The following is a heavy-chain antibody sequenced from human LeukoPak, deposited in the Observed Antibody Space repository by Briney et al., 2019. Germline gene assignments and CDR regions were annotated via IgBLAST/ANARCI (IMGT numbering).Heavy chain of an antibody. V-gene: IGHV3-30-3*01. Sequence: GGSLRLSCAASGFTFSSYAMSWVRQAPGKGLEWVAVISYDGSNKYYADSVKGRFTISRDNSKNTLYLQMNSLRAEDTAVYYCAREGCYSSTSCYLGYYYYGMDVWGQGTTVTVSS. CDR2: ISYDGSNK. CDR1: GFTFSSYA. CDR3: AREGCYSSTSCYLGYYYYGMDV. D-gene: IGHD2-2*01. J-gene: IGHJ6*02.